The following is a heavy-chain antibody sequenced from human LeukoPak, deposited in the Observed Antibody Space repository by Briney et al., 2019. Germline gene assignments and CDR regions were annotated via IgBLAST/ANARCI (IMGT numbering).Heavy chain of an antibody. CDR3: ARGVYCTSTSCYSGLGYYYYYMDV. J-gene: IGHJ6*03. CDR1: GYTFTGHY. Sequence: ASVKVSCKPSGYTFTGHYLHWVRQAPGQRLEWMGWINPNSGDANYAQKFQGRVTVTRDTSITTAYMELSRLTSADTAVYYCARGVYCTSTSCYSGLGYYYYYMDVWGKGTTVTVSS. CDR2: INPNSGDA. V-gene: IGHV1-2*02. D-gene: IGHD2-2*02.